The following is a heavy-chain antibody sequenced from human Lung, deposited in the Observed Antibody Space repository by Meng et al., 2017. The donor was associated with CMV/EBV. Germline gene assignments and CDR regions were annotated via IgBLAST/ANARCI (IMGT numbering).Heavy chain of an antibody. CDR2: ITSASRYI. V-gene: IGHV3-21*01. Sequence: GGSLRLXCAASGFTFGFYSLNWVRQAPGKGLEWVASITSASRYIFYADSVRGRFTVSRDNAKNSIYLQMNSLRAEDTAVYYCARDQGSYEQLAPDYYYGMDVWGRGNXVNGAS. CDR1: GFTFGFYS. J-gene: IGHJ6*01. CDR3: ARDQGSYEQLAPDYYYGMDV. D-gene: IGHD1-1*01.